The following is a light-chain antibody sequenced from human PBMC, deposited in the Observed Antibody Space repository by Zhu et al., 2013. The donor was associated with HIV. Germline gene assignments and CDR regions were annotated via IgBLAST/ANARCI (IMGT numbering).Light chain of an antibody. CDR1: QSVSSTF. J-gene: IGKJ4*01. CDR2: GAS. V-gene: IGKV3-20*01. Sequence: EIVLTQSPGTLSLSPGERATLSCRASQSVSSTFLAWYQQKPGQAPRLLIFGASSRATGIPDRFSGGGSGTDFTLTISRLEPEDFAVYYCQHYGNSPPVTFGGGTQVEI. CDR3: QHYGNSPPVT.